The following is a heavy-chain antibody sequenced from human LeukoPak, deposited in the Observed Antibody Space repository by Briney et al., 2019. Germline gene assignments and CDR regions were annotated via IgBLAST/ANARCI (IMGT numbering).Heavy chain of an antibody. V-gene: IGHV3-23*01. D-gene: IGHD3-3*01. J-gene: IGHJ4*02. CDR2: ISGSGGST. Sequence: PGGSLRLSCAASGFTFSSYAMSWVRQAPGKGLEWASAISGSGGSTYYADSVKGRFTISRDNSKNTLYLQMNSLRAEDTAVYYCAKDANYDFWSGYYAFDYWGQGTLVTVSS. CDR3: AKDANYDFWSGYYAFDY. CDR1: GFTFSSYA.